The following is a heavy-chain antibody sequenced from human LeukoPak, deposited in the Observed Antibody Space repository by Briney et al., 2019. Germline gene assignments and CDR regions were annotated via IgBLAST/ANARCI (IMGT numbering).Heavy chain of an antibody. CDR2: ISWNSDSI. V-gene: IGHV3-9*01. Sequence: GGSLILSCAAPGFTLDDYAMPWVRQAPGKGLEWVSGISWNSDSIDYADSVKGRFTFSRDNAKNSLYLQMNSLRDEDTALYYCAKDMFRYGSGSYSNFDYWGQGTLVIVSS. CDR1: GFTLDDYA. J-gene: IGHJ4*02. D-gene: IGHD3-10*01. CDR3: AKDMFRYGSGSYSNFDY.